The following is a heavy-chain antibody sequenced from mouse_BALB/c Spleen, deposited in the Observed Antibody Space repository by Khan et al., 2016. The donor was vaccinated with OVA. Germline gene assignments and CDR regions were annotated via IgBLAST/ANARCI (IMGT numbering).Heavy chain of an antibody. V-gene: IGHV9-3-1*01. CDR3: ARPPYFSYVLVY. D-gene: IGHD2-10*01. CDR1: GYTFTNDG. J-gene: IGHJ4*01. CDR2: INTYTGEP. Sequence: QIQLVQSGPELKKPGETVKISCKASGYTFTNDGMNWVKQAPGKGLKWMGWINTYTGEPTYAAAFKGRFAFSLETSASTAYLQINNLKNEDTATSFCARPPYFSYVLVYWGQGTSVTVSS.